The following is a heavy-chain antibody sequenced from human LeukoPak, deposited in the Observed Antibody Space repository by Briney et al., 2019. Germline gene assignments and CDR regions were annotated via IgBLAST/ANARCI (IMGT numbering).Heavy chain of an antibody. D-gene: IGHD6-13*01. V-gene: IGHV4-61*01. Sequence: PSETLSLTCTVSGDSVSSDNYYWSWIRQPPGKGLEWIAYIDYSGATKFNPSLKSRVTITLDTSKNQFSLKLSSVTAADTAVYYCARESYSSSWCPFDYWGQGTLVTVSS. CDR1: GDSVSSDNYY. CDR3: ARESYSSSWCPFDY. CDR2: IDYSGAT. J-gene: IGHJ4*02.